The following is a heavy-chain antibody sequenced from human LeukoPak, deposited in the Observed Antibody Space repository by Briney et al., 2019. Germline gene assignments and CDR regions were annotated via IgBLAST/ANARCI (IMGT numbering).Heavy chain of an antibody. CDR1: GYTFTGYY. V-gene: IGHV1-2*02. CDR2: INPNSGGT. D-gene: IGHD1-26*01. CDR3: ARLKYSGSYVDLDY. Sequence: GASVKVSCKXSGYTFTGYYMHWVRQAPGQGLEWMGLINPNSGGTNYAQKFQGRVTMTRDTSISTAYMELSRLRSDDTAVYYCARLKYSGSYVDLDYWGQGTLVTVSS. J-gene: IGHJ4*02.